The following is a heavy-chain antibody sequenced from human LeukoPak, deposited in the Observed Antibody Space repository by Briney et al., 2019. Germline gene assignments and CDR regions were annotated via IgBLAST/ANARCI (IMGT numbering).Heavy chain of an antibody. CDR3: ASYCSSTSCYVGDY. J-gene: IGHJ4*02. Sequence: PGGSLRLSCAASGFTFSSYSMNWVRQAPGKGLEWVSFISSSSNYIYYADSVKGRFTISRDNAKNSLYLQMNSLRAEDTAVYYCASYCSSTSCYVGDYWGQGTLVTVSS. D-gene: IGHD2-2*01. V-gene: IGHV3-21*01. CDR1: GFTFSSYS. CDR2: ISSSSNYI.